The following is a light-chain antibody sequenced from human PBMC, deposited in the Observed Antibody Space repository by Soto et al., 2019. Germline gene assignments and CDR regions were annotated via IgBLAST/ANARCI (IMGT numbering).Light chain of an antibody. J-gene: IGLJ1*01. CDR3: SSYTPSSPYV. CDR2: AVS. Sequence: QSALTQPASVSGSPGQSITISCTGTSSDVGNYDYVSWYQQYPGKAPKLMIYAVSRRPSGVSNRFSGSKSGNTASLTISGLQAEDEADYYFSSYTPSSPYVFGTGTKLTVL. V-gene: IGLV2-14*03. CDR1: SSDVGNYDY.